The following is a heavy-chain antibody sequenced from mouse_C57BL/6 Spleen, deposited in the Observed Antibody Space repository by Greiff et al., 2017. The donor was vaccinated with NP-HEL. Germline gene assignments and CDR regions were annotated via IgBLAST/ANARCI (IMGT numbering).Heavy chain of an antibody. CDR1: GYAFSSSW. CDR2: IYPGDGDT. Sequence: QVQLQQSGPELVKPGASVKIPCKASGYAFSSSWMNWVKQRPGKGLEWIGRIYPGDGDTNYNGKFKGKATLTADKSSSTAYMQLSSLTSEDSAVYFCARGAGTDYWGQGTTLTVSS. D-gene: IGHD4-1*01. V-gene: IGHV1-82*01. J-gene: IGHJ2*01. CDR3: ARGAGTDY.